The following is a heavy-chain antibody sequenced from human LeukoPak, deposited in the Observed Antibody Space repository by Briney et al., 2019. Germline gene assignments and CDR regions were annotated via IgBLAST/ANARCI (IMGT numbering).Heavy chain of an antibody. CDR3: ARPWDCSSTSCYTRAFDI. J-gene: IGHJ3*02. Sequence: ETLSLTCAVYGGSFSGYYWSWIRQPPGKGLEWIGEINHSGSTNYNPSLKSRVTISVDTSKNQFSLKLSSVTAADTAVYYCARPWDCSSTSCYTRAFDIWGQGTMVTVSS. V-gene: IGHV4-34*01. CDR1: GGSFSGYY. CDR2: INHSGST. D-gene: IGHD2-2*02.